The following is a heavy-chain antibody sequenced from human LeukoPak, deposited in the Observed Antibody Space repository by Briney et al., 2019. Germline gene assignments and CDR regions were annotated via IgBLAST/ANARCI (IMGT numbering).Heavy chain of an antibody. Sequence: GGSLRLSCAASGFTFSSYAMSWVRQAPGKGLEWVSAISGSGGSTYYADSVKGRFTISRDNSKNTLYLQMNSLRAEDTAVYYCAKDPAVRLHYDFWSGERRVWFDPWGQGTLVTVSS. J-gene: IGHJ5*02. D-gene: IGHD3-3*01. V-gene: IGHV3-23*01. CDR1: GFTFSSYA. CDR3: AKDPAVRLHYDFWSGERRVWFDP. CDR2: ISGSGGST.